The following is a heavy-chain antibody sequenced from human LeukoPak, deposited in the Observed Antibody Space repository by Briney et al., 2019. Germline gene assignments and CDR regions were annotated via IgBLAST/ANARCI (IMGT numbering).Heavy chain of an antibody. V-gene: IGHV4-4*07. CDR2: SYTSGST. D-gene: IGHD3-22*01. CDR1: GGSISSYY. Sequence: SETLSLTCTVSGGSISSYYWSWIRQPAGKGLEWIGRSYTSGSTNYNPSLKSRVIMSVDTSKNQFSLKLSSVTAAGTAVYYCAREGHYYDSSGPIPNDAFDIWGQGTMVTVSS. J-gene: IGHJ3*02. CDR3: AREGHYYDSSGPIPNDAFDI.